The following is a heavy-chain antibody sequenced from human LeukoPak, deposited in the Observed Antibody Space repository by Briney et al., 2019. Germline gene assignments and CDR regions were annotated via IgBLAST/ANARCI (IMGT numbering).Heavy chain of an antibody. CDR3: ARQAVLEQQLVYYFDY. CDR2: IYYSGST. V-gene: IGHV4-39*01. Sequence: SETLSLTCTVSGGPISSSSYYWGWIRQPPGKGLEWIGSIYYSGSTYYNPSLKSRVTISVDTSKNQFSLKLSSVTAADTAVYYCARQAVLEQQLVYYFDYWGQGTLVTVSS. D-gene: IGHD6-13*01. J-gene: IGHJ4*02. CDR1: GGPISSSSYY.